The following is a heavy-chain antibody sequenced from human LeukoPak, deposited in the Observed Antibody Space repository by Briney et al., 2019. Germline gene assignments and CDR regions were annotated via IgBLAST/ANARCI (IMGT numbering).Heavy chain of an antibody. J-gene: IGHJ4*02. CDR3: ARQCGRLCPFDN. CDR1: GYSFTTYG. V-gene: IGHV1-18*01. CDR2: ISAHNGNT. Sequence: ASVKVSRKASGYSFTTYGISWVRQAPGQGLEWMGWISAHNGNTNYAQKLQGRVTMTTDTSTSTAYMELRSLRSDDTAVYYCARQCGRLCPFDNWGQGTLVTVSS. D-gene: IGHD1-26*01.